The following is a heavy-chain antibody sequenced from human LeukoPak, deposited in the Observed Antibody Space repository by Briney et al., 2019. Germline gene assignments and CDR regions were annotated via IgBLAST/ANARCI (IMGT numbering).Heavy chain of an antibody. CDR3: ARHPGDTYYYYYYGMDV. V-gene: IGHV3-66*04. CDR2: IYSGGST. J-gene: IGHJ6*02. Sequence: GGSLRLSCVASGFTFSSYAMSWVRQAPGKGLEWVSVIYSGGSTYYADSVKGRFTISRDNSKNTLYLQMNSLRAEDTAVYYCARHPGDTYYYYYYGMDVWGQGTTVTVSS. D-gene: IGHD4-17*01. CDR1: GFTFSSYA.